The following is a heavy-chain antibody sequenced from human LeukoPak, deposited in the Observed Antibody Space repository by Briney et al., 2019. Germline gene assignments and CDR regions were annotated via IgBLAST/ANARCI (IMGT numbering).Heavy chain of an antibody. Sequence: SETLSLTCAVYGGSFSGYYWNWIRQPPGKGLEWIGEINHSGSTHYNPSFKSRVTISVDTSKIQFSLRLSSVTAADTALYYCARGPDSGSYFAWFDPWGQGTLVTVSS. CDR1: GGSFSGYY. V-gene: IGHV4-34*01. CDR2: INHSGST. J-gene: IGHJ5*02. D-gene: IGHD3-10*01. CDR3: ARGPDSGSYFAWFDP.